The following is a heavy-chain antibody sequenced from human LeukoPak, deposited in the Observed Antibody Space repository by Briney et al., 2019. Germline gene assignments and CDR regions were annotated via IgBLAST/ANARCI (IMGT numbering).Heavy chain of an antibody. CDR2: INTNTGNP. D-gene: IGHD1-1*01. CDR1: GYTCTSYA. CDR3: ARALTDYSQLPSDAFDI. V-gene: IGHV7-4-1*02. Sequence: ASVKVSCKASGYTCTSYAMNWVRQAPGQGLEWMGWINTNTGNPTYAQCFTGRFVFSLDTSVSTAYLQISSLKAEDTAVYYCARALTDYSQLPSDAFDIWGQGAMVTVSS. J-gene: IGHJ3*02.